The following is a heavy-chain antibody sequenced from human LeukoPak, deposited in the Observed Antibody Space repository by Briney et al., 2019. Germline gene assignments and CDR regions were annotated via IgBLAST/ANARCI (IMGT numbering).Heavy chain of an antibody. CDR2: IVPVFGTP. J-gene: IGHJ4*02. CDR3: ASHYGNSATGGFPY. D-gene: IGHD3-10*01. V-gene: IGHV1-69*05. Sequence: SVKVSCKASGGTFSSYAISWVRQAPGQGLEWMGRIVPVFGTPNFAQKFQGRVTLTRDGSTNTAYMEMSSLGSEDTAVYYCASHYGNSATGGFPYWGQGTLVTVSS. CDR1: GGTFSSYA.